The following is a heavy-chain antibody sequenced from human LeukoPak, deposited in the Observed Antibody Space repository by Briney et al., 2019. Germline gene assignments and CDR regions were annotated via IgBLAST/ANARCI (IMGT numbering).Heavy chain of an antibody. J-gene: IGHJ4*02. CDR2: IRSKAYGETA. CDR3: TRDRGAYNLYDY. D-gene: IGHD1-1*01. Sequence: QPGRSLRLSCTASGFTFGDYAMSWIRQAPGKGLEWVGFIRSKAYGETADYAASVKGRFTISRDESKAIAYLQMNSLKTEDTAVYHCTRDRGAYNLYDYWGQGTLVTVSS. CDR1: GFTFGDYA. V-gene: IGHV3-49*03.